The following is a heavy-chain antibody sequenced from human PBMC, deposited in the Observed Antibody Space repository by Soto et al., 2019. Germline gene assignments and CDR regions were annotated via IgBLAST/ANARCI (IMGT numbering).Heavy chain of an antibody. J-gene: IGHJ1*01. D-gene: IGHD2-15*01. CDR2: IIPIFGTA. CDR1: GGTFSSYA. CDR3: TXXSPPPDYGSGGSCPVTGFAD. Sequence: SVKVSCKASGGTFSSYAISWVRRAPGQGLEWMGGIIPIFGTANYAQKFQGRVTITADESTSTAYMELSSLRSEDTAVYYCTXXSPPPDYGSGGSCPVTGFADRAQGTLDPVPS. V-gene: IGHV1-69*13.